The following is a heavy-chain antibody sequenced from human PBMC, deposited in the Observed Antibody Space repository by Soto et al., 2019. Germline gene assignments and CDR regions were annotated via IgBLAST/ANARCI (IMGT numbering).Heavy chain of an antibody. CDR3: ARYNSYAIDY. V-gene: IGHV4-59*01. CDR1: GTSISSYY. Sequence: SETLSLTCTVSGTSISSYYWSWIRQPPGKGLEWIANIHYSGTTNYNPSLASRVTLSVDTSKNQFSLKMTSVTAADRAMYFCARYNSYAIDYWGRGTLVTVYS. CDR2: IHYSGTT. J-gene: IGHJ4*02. D-gene: IGHD2-8*01.